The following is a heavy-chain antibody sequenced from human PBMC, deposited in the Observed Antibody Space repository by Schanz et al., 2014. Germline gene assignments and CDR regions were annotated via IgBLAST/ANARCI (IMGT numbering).Heavy chain of an antibody. Sequence: QVHLMQSGAEAKKPGASVKVSCKAFGYSFTTYFIHWVRLAPGQGFEWMGLISPSGGSTSYAQKFQGRVTMTRDTSTSTVFMELSSLRSDDTAVYYCARELRLEYYFDYWGQGTQVTVSS. CDR3: ARELRLEYYFDY. D-gene: IGHD4-17*01. J-gene: IGHJ4*02. CDR2: ISPSGGST. V-gene: IGHV1-46*01. CDR1: GYSFTTYF.